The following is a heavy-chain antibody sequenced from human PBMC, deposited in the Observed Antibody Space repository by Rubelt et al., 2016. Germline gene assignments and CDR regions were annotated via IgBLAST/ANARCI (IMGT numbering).Heavy chain of an antibody. Sequence: QVQLQESGPGLVKPSETLSLTCTVSGYSISNGYYWGWIRQPPGKGLEWIGNMYHSGSTYYNPSLKSVVTISVDTSKNQFSLKLSSVTAADTAVYYCARGRHDYVWGSYRYDYWGQGILVTVSS. CDR1: GYSISNGYY. CDR2: MYHSGST. V-gene: IGHV4-38-2*02. CDR3: ARGRHDYVWGSYRYDY. J-gene: IGHJ4*02. D-gene: IGHD3-16*02.